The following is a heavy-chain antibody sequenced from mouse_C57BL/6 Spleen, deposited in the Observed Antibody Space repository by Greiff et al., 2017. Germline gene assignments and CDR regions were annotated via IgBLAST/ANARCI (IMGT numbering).Heavy chain of an antibody. V-gene: IGHV2-6*01. J-gene: IGHJ4*01. CDR1: GFSLTSYG. CDR3: ASDGVDSQGAMDY. Sequence: QVQLKESGPGLVAPSQSLSITCTVSGFSLTSYGVDWVRQSPGKGLEWLGVIWGVGSTNYNSALKSRLSISKDNSKSQVFLKMNSLQTDDTAMYYCASDGVDSQGAMDYWGQGTSVTVSS. CDR2: IWGVGST. D-gene: IGHD3-3*01.